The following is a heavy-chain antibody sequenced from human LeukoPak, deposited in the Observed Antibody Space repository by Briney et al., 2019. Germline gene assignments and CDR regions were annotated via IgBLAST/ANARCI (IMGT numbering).Heavy chain of an antibody. Sequence: ASVTVSCKASGYTFTSFGISWVRQAPGQGLEWMGWISGHDGVTKYAQKFQGRVTMTTDTSTSRAYMELRSLSADDTAVYFCARDQVVGATAGTFDYWGQGTLVTVSS. V-gene: IGHV1-18*01. CDR2: ISGHDGVT. D-gene: IGHD1-26*01. CDR3: ARDQVVGATAGTFDY. J-gene: IGHJ4*02. CDR1: GYTFTSFG.